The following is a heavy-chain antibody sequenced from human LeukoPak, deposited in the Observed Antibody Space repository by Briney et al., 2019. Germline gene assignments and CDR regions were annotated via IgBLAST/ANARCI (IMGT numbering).Heavy chain of an antibody. Sequence: SVNVSCKASGGTFSSYAISWVRQAPGQGLEWMGGIIPIFGTANYAQKFQGRVTITADESTSTAYMELSSLRSEDTAVYYCGREPDTFDAFDIWGQGTMVTVSS. CDR2: IIPIFGTA. CDR3: GREPDTFDAFDI. J-gene: IGHJ3*02. V-gene: IGHV1-69*13. D-gene: IGHD1-14*01. CDR1: GGTFSSYA.